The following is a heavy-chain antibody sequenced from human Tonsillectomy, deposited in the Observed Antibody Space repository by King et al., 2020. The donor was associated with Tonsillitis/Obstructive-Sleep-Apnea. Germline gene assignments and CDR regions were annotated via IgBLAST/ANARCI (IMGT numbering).Heavy chain of an antibody. CDR3: ALGYCSGGSCSLDY. Sequence: VQLQQWGAGLLKPSETLALTCAVYGGSFSGYYWSWIRQPPGKGLDWVGGMNHSGSTNYNPSLKSRCTISVDTSKNPLSLKLSSVTAADPAVFYCALGYCSGGSCSLDYWGQGTLVTVSS. D-gene: IGHD2-15*01. CDR1: GGSFSGYY. J-gene: IGHJ4*02. CDR2: MNHSGST. V-gene: IGHV4-34*01.